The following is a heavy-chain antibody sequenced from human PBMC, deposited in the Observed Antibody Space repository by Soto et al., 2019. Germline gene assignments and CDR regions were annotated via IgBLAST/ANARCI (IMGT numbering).Heavy chain of an antibody. J-gene: IGHJ4*02. D-gene: IGHD4-4*01. V-gene: IGHV3-9*01. Sequence: EVQLVESGGGLVQPGRSLRLSCAASGFTFDDYAMHWVRQAPGKGLEWVSGISWNSGSIGYADSVKGRFTISRDNAKNYLYMQMNSLKAEATDLYYCAKHFNGDYSNYWGQGTLVTVSS. CDR3: AKHFNGDYSNY. CDR2: ISWNSGSI. CDR1: GFTFDDYA.